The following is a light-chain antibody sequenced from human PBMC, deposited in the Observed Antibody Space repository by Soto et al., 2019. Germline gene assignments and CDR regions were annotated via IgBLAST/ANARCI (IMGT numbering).Light chain of an antibody. CDR2: AAS. CDR3: QQYDGAPLT. CDR1: QTLSINS. V-gene: IGKV3-20*01. Sequence: EIVLTQSPDTLSLSPGERATLFCRASQTLSINSLAWYQQKPGQAPILLIDAASTSDTGIPDRFNGSGSGTDFALTINRLEPEYFAVYYCQQYDGAPLTFGPGTKVDVK. J-gene: IGKJ3*01.